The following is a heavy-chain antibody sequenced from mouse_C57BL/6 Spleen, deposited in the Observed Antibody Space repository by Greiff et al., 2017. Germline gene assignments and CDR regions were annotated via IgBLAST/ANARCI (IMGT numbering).Heavy chain of an antibody. J-gene: IGHJ1*03. Sequence: QVQLQQSGAELVRPGTSVKVSCKASGYAFTNYLIEWVKQRPGQGLEWIGVINPGSGGTNYNEKFKGKATLTADKSSSTAYMQLSSLTSEDSAVYFCAVITTVVDAQVFDVWGTGTTVTVSS. CDR3: AVITTVVDAQVFDV. CDR2: INPGSGGT. D-gene: IGHD1-1*01. V-gene: IGHV1-54*01. CDR1: GYAFTNYL.